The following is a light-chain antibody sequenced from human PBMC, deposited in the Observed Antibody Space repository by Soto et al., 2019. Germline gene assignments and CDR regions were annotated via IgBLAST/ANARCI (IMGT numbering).Light chain of an antibody. CDR2: WAY. J-gene: IGKJ2*01. CDR1: QNLLYGSDTLNY. Sequence: DIVMTQSPDSLAVSLGERATIHCKSSQNLLYGSDTLNYLAWYQQKPGQPPKLLINWAYIRESGVPDRFAGSGSGTDFTLTLSALQAEDVEIYYCHQFYTLPPTFGQGTQLEIK. CDR3: HQFYTLPPT. V-gene: IGKV4-1*01.